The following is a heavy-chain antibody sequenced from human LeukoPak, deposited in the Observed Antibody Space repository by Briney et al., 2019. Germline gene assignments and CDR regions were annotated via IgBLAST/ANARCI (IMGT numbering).Heavy chain of an antibody. J-gene: IGHJ4*02. Sequence: GGSLRLSCVASGLTFSSYNMNWVRQAPGKGLEWVSFISSSSNYIYYADSVKGRFTISRDNAKNSLLLQMNSLRAEDTAVHYCARGTPTTRDFDYWGQGTLVTVSS. CDR2: ISSSSNYI. V-gene: IGHV3-21*01. CDR3: ARGTPTTRDFDY. D-gene: IGHD4-11*01. CDR1: GLTFSSYN.